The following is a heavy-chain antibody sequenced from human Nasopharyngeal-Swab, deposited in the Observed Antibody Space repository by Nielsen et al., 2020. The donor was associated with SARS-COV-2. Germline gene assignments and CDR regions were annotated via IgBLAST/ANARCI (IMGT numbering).Heavy chain of an antibody. CDR1: GFTFSVYG. V-gene: IGHV3-21*06. J-gene: IGHJ4*02. CDR2: ITTRGSYT. CDR3: ARDLVTGQRFDY. D-gene: IGHD2-21*02. Sequence: GGSLRLSCAGSGFTFSVYGMNWVRQAPGKGPEWVASITTRGSYTYYADSVQGRFTISRDNAKNAVYLQMNSLRPEDTAVYYCARDLVTGQRFDYWGQGTLVTVSS.